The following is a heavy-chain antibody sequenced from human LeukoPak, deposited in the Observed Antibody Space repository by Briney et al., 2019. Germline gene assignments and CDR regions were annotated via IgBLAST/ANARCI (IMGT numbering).Heavy chain of an antibody. J-gene: IGHJ4*02. CDR2: MSYDGSNK. V-gene: IGHV3-30-3*01. CDR1: GFTFSSYA. D-gene: IGHD5-18*01. Sequence: GRSLRLSCAASGFTFSSYAMHWVRQAPGKGLEWVAVMSYDGSNKYYADSVKGRFTISRDNSKNTLYLQMNSLRAEDTAVYYCARDPHDGYGNTFDYWGQGTLVTVSS. CDR3: ARDPHDGYGNTFDY.